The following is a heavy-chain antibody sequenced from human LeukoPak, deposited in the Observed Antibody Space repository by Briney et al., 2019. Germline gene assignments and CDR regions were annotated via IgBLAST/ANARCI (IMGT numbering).Heavy chain of an antibody. CDR3: ARDLVVAAGFDY. Sequence: GGSLRLSCAASGFTFRTYGMHWVRQAPGKGLEWAAVIWYDGSNKYYADSVKGRFTISRDNSKNTLYLQMNSLRAEDTAVYYCARDLVVAAGFDYWGQGTLVTVSS. CDR1: GFTFRTYG. D-gene: IGHD2-15*01. CDR2: IWYDGSNK. J-gene: IGHJ4*02. V-gene: IGHV3-33*01.